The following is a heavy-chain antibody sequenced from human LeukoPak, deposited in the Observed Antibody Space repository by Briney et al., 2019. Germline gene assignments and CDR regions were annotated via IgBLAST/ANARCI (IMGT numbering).Heavy chain of an antibody. Sequence: GGSLRLSCAASGFTFDDYGMSWVRQAPGKGLVWVSRINSDGSSTSYADSVKGRFTISRDNAKNTLYLQMNSLRAEDTAVYYCAKAYSVYFYYYYMDVWGKGTTVTVSS. CDR1: GFTFDDYG. CDR2: INSDGSST. J-gene: IGHJ6*03. CDR3: AKAYSVYFYYYYMDV. V-gene: IGHV3-74*01. D-gene: IGHD2-15*01.